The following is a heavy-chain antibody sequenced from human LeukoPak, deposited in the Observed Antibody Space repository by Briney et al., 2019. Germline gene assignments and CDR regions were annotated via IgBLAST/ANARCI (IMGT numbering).Heavy chain of an antibody. CDR1: GASITTYY. D-gene: IGHD3-10*01. CDR2: LYYSGST. V-gene: IGHV4-59*12. Sequence: SETLSLTCTVCGASITTYYWRWVRQPPGKGLEWVGYLYYSGSTNYNPPLKSRVTISVDRSKNQFSLKLSSVTAADTAVYYCARGYGSGSYRWFDRWGQGTLVTVSS. CDR3: ARGYGSGSYRWFDR. J-gene: IGHJ5*02.